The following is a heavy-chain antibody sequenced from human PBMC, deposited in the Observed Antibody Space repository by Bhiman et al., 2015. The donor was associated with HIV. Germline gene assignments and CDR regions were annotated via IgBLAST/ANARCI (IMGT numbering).Heavy chain of an antibody. CDR2: IKGDGSEK. CDR3: ARKSGFDY. D-gene: IGHD3-10*01. V-gene: IGHV3-7*01. Sequence: VQLIESGGGVVQPGKSLRLSCAASGFTFNSYPMHWVRQTPGKGLEWVANIKGDGSEKYYVDSMEGRVTISRDNARNSLYLQMNDLRVEDTAVYYCARKSGFDYWGQGTQVTGLL. J-gene: IGHJ4*02. CDR1: GFTFNSYP.